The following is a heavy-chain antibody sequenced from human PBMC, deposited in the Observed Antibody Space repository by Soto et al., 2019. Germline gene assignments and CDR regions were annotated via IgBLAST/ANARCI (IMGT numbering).Heavy chain of an antibody. CDR1: GFSLSSIGVA. D-gene: IGHD1-26*01. CDR2: LYWNDDR. J-gene: IGHJ4*02. CDR3: AHSASVPCCYYFDS. Sequence: GSGPTLVNPTQTLTLTCTFSGFSLSSIGVAVGWIRQPPGKALEWLALLYWNDDRRYSPSLKSRLTITKDTSKNQVVLTMTHMDPADTATYYCAHSASVPCCYYFDSWGQRTLVTVSS. V-gene: IGHV2-5*01.